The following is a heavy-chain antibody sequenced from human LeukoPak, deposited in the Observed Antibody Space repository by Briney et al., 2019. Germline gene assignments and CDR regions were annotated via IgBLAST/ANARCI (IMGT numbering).Heavy chain of an antibody. CDR2: FDPEDGET. J-gene: IGHJ3*02. CDR1: GYTLTELS. CDR3: ATVQREQWLFDI. D-gene: IGHD6-19*01. Sequence: ASVKVSCKVSGYTLTELSMHWVRQAPGKGLEWMGGFDPEDGETIYAQKFQGRVTMTEDTSTVTAYMELSSLRSEDTAVYYCATVQREQWLFDIWGQGTMVTVSS. V-gene: IGHV1-24*01.